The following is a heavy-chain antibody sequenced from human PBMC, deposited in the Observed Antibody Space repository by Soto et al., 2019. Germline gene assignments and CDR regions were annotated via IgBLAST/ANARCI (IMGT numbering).Heavy chain of an antibody. CDR3: AKAGVIVGATASFFLDY. Sequence: PGGSLRLSCAASGFTFDDYTMHWVRQAPGKGLEWVSLISWDGGSTYYADSVKGRFTISRDNSKNSLYLQMNSLRTEDTALYYCAKAGVIVGATASFFLDYWGQGTLVTVSS. J-gene: IGHJ4*02. CDR1: GFTFDDYT. D-gene: IGHD1-26*01. V-gene: IGHV3-43*01. CDR2: ISWDGGST.